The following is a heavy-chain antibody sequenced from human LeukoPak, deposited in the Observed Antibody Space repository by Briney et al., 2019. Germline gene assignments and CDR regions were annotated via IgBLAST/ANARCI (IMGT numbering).Heavy chain of an antibody. D-gene: IGHD6-13*01. CDR1: GGSISGYY. J-gene: IGHJ4*02. CDR2: IQYSGTT. Sequence: PSETLSLTCTVSGGSISGYYWNWIRQPPGKGLEWIGYIQYSGTTNYNPSLKSRVTISVDTSKNQLSLKLSSVTAADTAVYFCAKRGRSSWYFDYWGQGTQVTVSS. CDR3: AKRGRSSWYFDY. V-gene: IGHV4-59*01.